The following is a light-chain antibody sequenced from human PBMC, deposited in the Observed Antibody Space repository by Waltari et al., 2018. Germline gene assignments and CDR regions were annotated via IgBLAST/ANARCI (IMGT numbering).Light chain of an antibody. CDR3: QTGGHGTWV. J-gene: IGLJ3*02. CDR1: SGLSSNV. V-gene: IGLV4-69*01. Sequence: QLVLTQSPSASASLGASVKLTCTLSSGLSSNVIPWLQQQPEKGPRYLMKVTSDGSPSKGDEIPDRFPGSSSGAERYLTISSLQSEDEADYYCQTGGHGTWVFGGGTKLTVL. CDR2: VTSDGSP.